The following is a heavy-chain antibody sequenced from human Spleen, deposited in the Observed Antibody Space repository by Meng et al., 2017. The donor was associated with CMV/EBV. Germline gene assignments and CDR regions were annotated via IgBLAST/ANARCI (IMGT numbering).Heavy chain of an antibody. Sequence: GESLKISCAASGFTFSSYEMNWVRQVPGKGLEWVSYISTSSSTIHYADSVKGRFTISRDNAKSSLYLQMNSLRAEVTALYYCARDRDQYTIYADGMDVWGQGTTVTVSS. CDR1: GFTFSSYE. V-gene: IGHV3-48*03. CDR2: ISTSSSTI. CDR3: ARDRDQYTIYADGMDV. D-gene: IGHD3-16*01. J-gene: IGHJ6*01.